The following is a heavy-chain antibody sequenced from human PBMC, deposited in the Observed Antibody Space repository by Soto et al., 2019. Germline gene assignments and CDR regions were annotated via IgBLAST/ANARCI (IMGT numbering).Heavy chain of an antibody. CDR2: IDHSGST. J-gene: IGHJ5*02. V-gene: IGHV4-34*01. Sequence: PSEILSLTCAVYGGSFSGYYWSWIRQPPGKGLEWIGEIDHSGSTNYNPSLKSRVTISVDTSKNQFSLKLSSVTAADTAVYYCARRGSSWYGGWFDPWGQGTLVTSPQ. CDR3: ARRGSSWYGGWFDP. CDR1: GGSFSGYY. D-gene: IGHD6-13*01.